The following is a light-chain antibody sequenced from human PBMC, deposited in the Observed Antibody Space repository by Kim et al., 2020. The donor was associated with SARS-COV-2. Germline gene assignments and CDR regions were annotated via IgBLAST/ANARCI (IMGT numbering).Light chain of an antibody. J-gene: IGLJ1*01. V-gene: IGLV9-49*01. CDR3: GAYHVSGSNLRV. CDR1: SGYSNYK. CDR2: VGTGGIVG. Sequence: QLVLTQPPSASASLGASVTLTVTLSSGYSNYKVDWYQQSPGKGPRFVMRVGTGGIVGSKGDGIPDRFSVFGSGLNRYLTIKNIQEEVESDYHCGAYHVSGSNLRVFGTGTKFT.